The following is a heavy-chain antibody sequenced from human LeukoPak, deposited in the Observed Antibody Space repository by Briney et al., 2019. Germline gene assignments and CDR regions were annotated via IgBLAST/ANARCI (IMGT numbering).Heavy chain of an antibody. V-gene: IGHV1-18*01. CDR1: GYTFTSYG. D-gene: IGHD3-3*01. Sequence: ASVKVSCKASGYTFTSYGISWMRQAPGQGLEWMGWISAYNGNTNFAQKLQGRVTMTTDTSTSTAYMELRSLRSDDTAVYYCARDKGDYNFWSGYYRTVGFDPWGQGTLVTVSS. J-gene: IGHJ5*02. CDR2: ISAYNGNT. CDR3: ARDKGDYNFWSGYYRTVGFDP.